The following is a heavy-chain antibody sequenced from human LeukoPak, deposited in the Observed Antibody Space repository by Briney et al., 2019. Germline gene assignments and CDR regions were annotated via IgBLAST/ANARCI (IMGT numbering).Heavy chain of an antibody. CDR2: IRSKAYGGTT. CDR1: GFTFGDYA. Sequence: GGSLRLSCTASGFTFGDYAMSWFRQAPGKGLEWVGFIRSKAYGGTTEYAASVKDRFSISRDDSKSIAYLQMNSLKTEDTAVYYCTRGRGGYSPLNWFDPWGQGTLVTVSS. J-gene: IGHJ5*02. V-gene: IGHV3-49*03. D-gene: IGHD5-12*01. CDR3: TRGRGGYSPLNWFDP.